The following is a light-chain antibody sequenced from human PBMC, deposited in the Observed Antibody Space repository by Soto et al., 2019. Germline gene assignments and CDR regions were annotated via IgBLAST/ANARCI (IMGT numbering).Light chain of an antibody. CDR2: GAS. Sequence: ELVLTQSPGTLSLSPGGRSTLSCTASQSVSRRYLAWYQQKPGQAPRLLIYGASSRATGIPERFSGSGSGTDFTLSIGRLEPEDFAVYYCQQFATLPLTFGGGTKVDIK. J-gene: IGKJ4*01. CDR3: QQFATLPLT. CDR1: QSVSRRY. V-gene: IGKV3-20*01.